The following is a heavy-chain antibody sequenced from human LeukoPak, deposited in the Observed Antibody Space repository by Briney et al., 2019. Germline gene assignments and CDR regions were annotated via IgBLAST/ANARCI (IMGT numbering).Heavy chain of an antibody. CDR1: GGSISSSSYY. D-gene: IGHD6-13*01. J-gene: IGHJ4*02. V-gene: IGHV4-39*01. CDR2: IYYSGST. CDR3: ARLGDDSSSWYGDY. Sequence: SETLSLTCTVSGGSISSSSYYWGWIRQPPGKGLEWIGSIYYSGSTYYNPSLKSRVTISVDTSKNQFSLKLSSVTAADTAVYYCARLGDDSSSWYGDYWGQGTLVTVSS.